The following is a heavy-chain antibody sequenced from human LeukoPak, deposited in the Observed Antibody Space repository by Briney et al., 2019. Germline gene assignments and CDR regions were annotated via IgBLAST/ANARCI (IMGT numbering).Heavy chain of an antibody. CDR2: IYYSGST. J-gene: IGHJ4*02. Sequence: PSETLSLTCTVSGGSSSSYYWSWIRQPPGKGLEWIGYIYYSGSTNYNPSLKSRVTISVDTSKNQFSLKLSSVTAADTAVYYCARDGMVATSDYWGQGTLVTVSS. CDR3: ARDGMVATSDY. CDR1: GGSSSSYY. D-gene: IGHD1-26*01. V-gene: IGHV4-59*01.